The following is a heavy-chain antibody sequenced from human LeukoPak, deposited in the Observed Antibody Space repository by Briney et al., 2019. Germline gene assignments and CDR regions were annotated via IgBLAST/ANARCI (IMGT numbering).Heavy chain of an antibody. J-gene: IGHJ5*02. CDR1: GFTFSSYA. V-gene: IGHV3-23*01. Sequence: SGGSPRLSCAASGFTFSSYAMSWVRQAPGKGLEWVSAISGSGGSTYYADSVKGRFTTSRDNSKNTLYLQMNSLRAEDTAVYYCAKSNWYSSSWYGVWFDPWGQGTLVTVSS. CDR2: ISGSGGST. CDR3: AKSNWYSSSWYGVWFDP. D-gene: IGHD6-13*01.